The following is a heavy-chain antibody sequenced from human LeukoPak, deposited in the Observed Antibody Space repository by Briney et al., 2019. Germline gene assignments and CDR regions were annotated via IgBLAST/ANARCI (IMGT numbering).Heavy chain of an antibody. V-gene: IGHV4-59*08. CDR3: ARHPSYGGSAFDI. CDR1: GGSISSYY. D-gene: IGHD4-17*01. J-gene: IGHJ3*02. CDR2: IYYSGST. Sequence: SETLSLTCTVSGGSISSYYWSWIRQPPGKGLEWIGYIYYSGSTNYNPSLKSRVTISVDTSKNQFSLKLSSVTAGDTAVYYCARHPSYGGSAFDIWGQGTMVTVSS.